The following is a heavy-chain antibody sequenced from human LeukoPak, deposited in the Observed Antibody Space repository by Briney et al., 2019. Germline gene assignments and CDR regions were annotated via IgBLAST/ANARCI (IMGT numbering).Heavy chain of an antibody. Sequence: GGSLRLSCAASGFTFSSYEMNWVRQAPGKGLEWVSYISSSGSTIYYADSVKGRFTISRDNSKNTLYLQMDSLSPEDTAVYYCGAGVYFFDYWGQGTLVTVSS. J-gene: IGHJ4*02. CDR1: GFTFSSYE. V-gene: IGHV3-48*03. CDR2: ISSSGSTI. CDR3: GAGVYFFDY. D-gene: IGHD6-19*01.